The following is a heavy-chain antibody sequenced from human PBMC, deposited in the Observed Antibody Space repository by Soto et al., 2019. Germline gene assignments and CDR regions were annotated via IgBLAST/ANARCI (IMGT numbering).Heavy chain of an antibody. Sequence: PGGSLRLSCSASGFAFSSYAMHWVRQAPGKGLEYVSAISSNGGSTYYADSVKGRFTISRDNSKNTLYLQMSSLRAEDTAVYYCVKDPPYYYYGMDVWGQGTTVTVSS. CDR2: ISSNGGST. CDR3: VKDPPYYYYGMDV. V-gene: IGHV3-64D*06. J-gene: IGHJ6*02. CDR1: GFAFSSYA.